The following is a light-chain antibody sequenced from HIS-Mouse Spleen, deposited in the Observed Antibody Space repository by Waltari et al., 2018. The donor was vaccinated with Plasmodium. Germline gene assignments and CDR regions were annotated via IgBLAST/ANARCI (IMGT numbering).Light chain of an antibody. CDR3: QQYNSYWT. CDR2: KAS. J-gene: IGKJ1*01. CDR1: QSISSW. V-gene: IGKV1-5*03. Sequence: DIQMTQSPSTLSASVGDRVTITCRASQSISSWLAWYQQKPGKAPKLLNYKASRLESGVPSRFSGSGAGTECTLTISSLQPDDFATYCCQQYNSYWTFGQGTKVEIK.